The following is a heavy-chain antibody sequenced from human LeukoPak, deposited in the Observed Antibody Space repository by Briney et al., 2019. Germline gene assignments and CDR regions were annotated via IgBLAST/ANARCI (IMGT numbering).Heavy chain of an antibody. CDR2: MNPNSGNT. CDR3: AALVGSCFSDAFDI. J-gene: IGHJ3*02. V-gene: IGHV1-8*01. Sequence: ASVTVSCKAYGYTFTSYDINWVRQAPGQGLEWMGWMNPNSGNTGYAQKFQGRVTMSRNTSISTSYMKLSILRSEDTAVYYCAALVGSCFSDAFDIWGQGTMVTVSS. D-gene: IGHD3-22*01. CDR1: GYTFTSYD.